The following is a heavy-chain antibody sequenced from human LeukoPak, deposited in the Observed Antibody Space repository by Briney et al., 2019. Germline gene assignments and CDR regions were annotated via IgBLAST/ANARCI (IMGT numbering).Heavy chain of an antibody. D-gene: IGHD6-19*01. CDR2: IKSDGSST. CDR3: ARVQRGIAVALDY. V-gene: IGHV3-74*01. CDR1: GFTFSSYW. J-gene: IGHJ4*02. Sequence: GGSLRLSCAASGFTFSSYWMRWVRQDPGKGLVWVSRIKSDGSSTNYADSVKGRFTISRDNVKNLLYLQMNSLRAEDTAVYYCARVQRGIAVALDYWGQGTLATVSS.